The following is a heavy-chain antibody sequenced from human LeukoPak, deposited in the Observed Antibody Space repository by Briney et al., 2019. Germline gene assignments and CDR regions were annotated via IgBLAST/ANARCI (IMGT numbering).Heavy chain of an antibody. CDR3: ARANYFGSGSYLYYYYYMDV. CDR2: IYTSGNT. V-gene: IGHV4-61*02. J-gene: IGHJ6*03. D-gene: IGHD3-10*01. Sequence: SETLSLTCAVSGGSISSGSYYWSWIRQPAGKGLEWIGRIYTSGNTNYNPSLKSRVTISVDTSKNQFSLKLSSVTAADSAVYYCARANYFGSGSYLYYYYYMDVWGKGTTVTVSS. CDR1: GGSISSGSYY.